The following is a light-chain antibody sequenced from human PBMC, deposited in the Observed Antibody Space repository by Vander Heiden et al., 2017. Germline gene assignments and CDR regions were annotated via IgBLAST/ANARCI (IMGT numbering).Light chain of an antibody. CDR3: QSYDSSLGGSV. Sequence: QSVLTQPPSVSGAPGQRVAISCTGTSSSIGAGYDVHWCQQLPGTAPKLLIYCNSNRPSGVPDRLSGSKSGSSASLPITGLQAEDEADYYCQSYDSSLGGSVFGGGTKLTVL. J-gene: IGLJ3*02. CDR1: SSSIGAGYD. CDR2: CNS. V-gene: IGLV1-40*01.